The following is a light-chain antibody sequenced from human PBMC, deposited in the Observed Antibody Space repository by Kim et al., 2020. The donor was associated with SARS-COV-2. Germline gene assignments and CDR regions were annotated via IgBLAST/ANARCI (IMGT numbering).Light chain of an antibody. V-gene: IGKV1-5*03. CDR2: QAS. CDR3: QQYHTHST. J-gene: IGKJ1*01. CDR1: QSVHIW. Sequence: SASVGDTVTITCRASQSVHIWLAWYQQIPGKAPQLLIHQASNFHSGVPTRFSGRGSGSEFTLTINSLQSGDFATYYCQQYHTHSTFGQGTKVDIK.